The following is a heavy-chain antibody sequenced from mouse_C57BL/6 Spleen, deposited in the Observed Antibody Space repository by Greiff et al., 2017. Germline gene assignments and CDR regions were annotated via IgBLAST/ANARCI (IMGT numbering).Heavy chain of an antibody. CDR1: GYTFTSYW. CDR2: IHPSGSDT. Sequence: VKLQQSGAGLVKPGASVNVSCSASGYTFTSYWMHWVKQRPGQGLEWIGRIHPSGSDTNYNQKFKGKVTMTVDKSTSTAYMQLSSLTSEDSAVYYCAVKTAQGSAWFAYWGQGTLVTVSA. CDR3: AVKTAQGSAWFAY. V-gene: IGHV1-74*01. J-gene: IGHJ3*01. D-gene: IGHD3-2*02.